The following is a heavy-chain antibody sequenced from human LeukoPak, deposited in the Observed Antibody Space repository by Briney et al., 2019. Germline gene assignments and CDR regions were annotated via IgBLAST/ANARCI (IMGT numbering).Heavy chain of an antibody. Sequence: SETLSLTCTVSGYSISSGYYWGWIRPPPGKGLEWIGSIYHSGSTYYNPSLKSRVTISVDTSKNQFSLKLSSVTAADTAVYYCAKTDYQYYDILTGYRGAFDYWGQGTLVTVSS. D-gene: IGHD3-9*01. J-gene: IGHJ4*02. CDR1: GYSISSGYY. CDR3: AKTDYQYYDILTGYRGAFDY. V-gene: IGHV4-38-2*02. CDR2: IYHSGST.